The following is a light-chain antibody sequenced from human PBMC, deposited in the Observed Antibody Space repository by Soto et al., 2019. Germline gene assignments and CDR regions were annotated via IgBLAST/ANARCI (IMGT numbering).Light chain of an antibody. J-gene: IGKJ1*01. CDR3: QQDGSSPRT. CDR1: QTVSSGY. CDR2: GAS. Sequence: EVVLTQSPGTLSLSPGERATLSCRASQTVSSGYLAWYQQKPGQSPRLLIYGASSMATGIPARFSGSGSGTDFTLTIDTMEPEHLSVYYCQQDGSSPRTFGQGTKVEIK. V-gene: IGKV3-20*01.